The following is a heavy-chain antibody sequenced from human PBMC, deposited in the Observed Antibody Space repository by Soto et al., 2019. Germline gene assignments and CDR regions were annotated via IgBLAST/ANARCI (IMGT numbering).Heavy chain of an antibody. CDR1: GFTFSNYN. CDR2: ISSSSPTV. CDR3: ARDDLGAWLSWFDS. V-gene: IGHV3-48*01. J-gene: IGHJ5*01. D-gene: IGHD5-12*01. Sequence: EVQLVESGGGLVQPGGSLRLSCAASGFTFSNYNMNWVRQAPGKGLEWISYISSSSPTVFYADSVKGRYTISRGNAKNSLCLQMNKLRAEDTAVYYCARDDLGAWLSWFDSWGRGTLVTVSS.